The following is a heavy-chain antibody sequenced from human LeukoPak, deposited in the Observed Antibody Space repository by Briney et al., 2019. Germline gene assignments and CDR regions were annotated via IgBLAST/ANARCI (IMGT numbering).Heavy chain of an antibody. V-gene: IGHV3-23*01. J-gene: IGHJ6*03. CDR1: GFTFSSYA. D-gene: IGHD3-3*01. CDR3: AKALPLWSNYYYYYMDV. Sequence: GGSLRLSCAASGFTFSSYAMSWVRQAPGKGLEWVSATSGSGGSTYYADSVKGRFTISRDNSKNTLYLQMNSLRAEDTAVYYCAKALPLWSNYYYYYMDVWGKGTTVTVSS. CDR2: TSGSGGST.